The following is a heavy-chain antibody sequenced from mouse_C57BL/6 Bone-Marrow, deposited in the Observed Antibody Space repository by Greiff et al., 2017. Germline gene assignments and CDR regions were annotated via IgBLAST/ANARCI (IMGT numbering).Heavy chain of an antibody. CDR1: GYTFTSYW. Sequence: VQLQQPGAELVMPGASVKLSCKASGYTFTSYWMHWVKQRPGQGLEWIGEIDPSDSYTTYHQKFKGKSTLTVDKSSSTAYMQLSTLTSEDSAVYYCAKGENYGYDQAWFAYWGQGTLVTVSA. V-gene: IGHV1-69*01. CDR2: IDPSDSYT. J-gene: IGHJ3*01. D-gene: IGHD2-2*01. CDR3: AKGENYGYDQAWFAY.